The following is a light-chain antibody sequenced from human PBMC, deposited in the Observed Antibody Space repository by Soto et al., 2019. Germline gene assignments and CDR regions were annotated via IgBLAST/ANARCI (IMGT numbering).Light chain of an antibody. V-gene: IGKV3-20*01. J-gene: IGKJ1*01. CDR2: GAS. CDR3: QHYGSSLWG. Sequence: EIVLTQSPGTLSLSPGERATLSCRASQSVSSSFLAWYQHKPGQAPRLIIYGASSRATGIPDRFSGSGSGADSTLTISRLEPEDFAVYYCQHYGSSLWGFGPGTKVDIK. CDR1: QSVSSSF.